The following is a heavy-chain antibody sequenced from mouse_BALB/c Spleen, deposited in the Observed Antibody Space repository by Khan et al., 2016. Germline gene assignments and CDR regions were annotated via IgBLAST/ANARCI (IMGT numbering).Heavy chain of an antibody. J-gene: IGHJ3*01. Sequence: VQLQQSGPGLVKPSQSLSLTCTVTGYSITSDYAWNWIRQFPGNKLEWMGYISYSGSTSYNPSLKSRISITRDTSKNQFFLQWNSVTTEDTATYYCARGLGRAYWGQGTLVTVSA. CDR3: ARGLGRAY. CDR2: ISYSGST. V-gene: IGHV3-2*02. D-gene: IGHD4-1*01. CDR1: GYSITSDYA.